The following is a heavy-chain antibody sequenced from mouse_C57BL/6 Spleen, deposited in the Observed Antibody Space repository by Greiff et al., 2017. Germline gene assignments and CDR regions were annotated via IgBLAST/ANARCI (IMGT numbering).Heavy chain of an antibody. J-gene: IGHJ4*01. CDR1: GFTFSSYG. V-gene: IGHV5-6*01. CDR2: ISSGGSYT. D-gene: IGHD2-4*01. Sequence: EVQGVESGGDLVKPGGSLKLSCAASGFTFSSYGMPWVRQTPDKRLEWVATISSGGSYTYYPDSVKGRFTISRDNAKNTLYLQMSSLKSEDTAMYYCARHYYDYLYTMDYWGQGTSVTVSS. CDR3: ARHYYDYLYTMDY.